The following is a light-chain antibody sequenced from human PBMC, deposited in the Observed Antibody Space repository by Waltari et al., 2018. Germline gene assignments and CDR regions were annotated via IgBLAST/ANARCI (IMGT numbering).Light chain of an antibody. CDR3: QQYYSTIFT. J-gene: IGKJ3*01. V-gene: IGKV4-1*01. Sequence: DIVVTQSPDSPSVSLGERATINCTSSESVLSRSSNKNFLAWYHQKPVQPPKLLIYWASTRESGVPYRFSGRGSETDFTLTISSLQAEDVAVYYCQQYYSTIFTFGPGTKVDIK. CDR2: WAS. CDR1: ESVLSRSSNKNF.